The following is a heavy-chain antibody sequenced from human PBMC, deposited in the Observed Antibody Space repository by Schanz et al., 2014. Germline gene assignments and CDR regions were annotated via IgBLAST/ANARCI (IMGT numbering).Heavy chain of an antibody. D-gene: IGHD2-2*01. CDR1: GFTVSNSY. CDR2: IYSSGST. Sequence: DVQLVDSGGGLVQPGGSLRLSCAASGFTVSNSYIHWVRQAPGKGLEWVSTIYSSGSTYYADSVRGRFTISRDNSKNTLYLQINSLRAEDTALYYCARDTAQSCIGPSCFEYFQHWGQGALVTVSS. J-gene: IGHJ1*01. V-gene: IGHV3-53*04. CDR3: ARDTAQSCIGPSCFEYFQH.